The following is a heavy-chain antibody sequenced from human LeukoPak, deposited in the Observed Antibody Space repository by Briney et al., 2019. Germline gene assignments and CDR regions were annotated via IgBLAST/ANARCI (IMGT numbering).Heavy chain of an antibody. CDR2: IFHSGST. Sequence: PSGTLSLTCAVSGGSISSSNWWSWVRQPPGKGLEWIGEIFHSGSTNYNPSLQSRVTISVDESKNQFSLKLSSVTAADTAVYYCARNHMTTVTGFYYYGMDVWGKGTTVTVSS. CDR3: ARNHMTTVTGFYYYGMDV. D-gene: IGHD4-17*01. CDR1: GGSISSSNW. V-gene: IGHV4-4*02. J-gene: IGHJ6*04.